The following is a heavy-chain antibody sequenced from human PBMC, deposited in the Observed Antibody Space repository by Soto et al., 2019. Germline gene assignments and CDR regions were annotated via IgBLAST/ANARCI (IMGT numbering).Heavy chain of an antibody. D-gene: IGHD2-2*01. CDR2: IIPIFGTA. J-gene: IGHJ6*02. Sequence: SVKVSCKASGGTFSSYAISWVRQAPGQGLEWMGGIIPIFGTANYAQKFQGRVTITADESTSTAYIELSSLRSEDTAMYYCARVRDRVVPAVGENYYYYGMDVWGQGTTVTVSS. V-gene: IGHV1-69*13. CDR3: ARVRDRVVPAVGENYYYYGMDV. CDR1: GGTFSSYA.